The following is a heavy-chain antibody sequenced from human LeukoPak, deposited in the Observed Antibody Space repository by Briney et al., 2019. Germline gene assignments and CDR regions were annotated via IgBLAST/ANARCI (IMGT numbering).Heavy chain of an antibody. D-gene: IGHD3-22*01. Sequence: SETLSLTCTVSGRSISSYYWNWIRQPPGKGLEWIGYIYYSGSTNYNSSLKSRVTISVDTSKNQFSLKLSSVTAADTAVYYCARAKLGSSGYYYGLELDYYYYYGMDVWGQGTTVTVSS. J-gene: IGHJ6*02. V-gene: IGHV4-59*01. CDR2: IYYSGST. CDR3: ARAKLGSSGYYYGLELDYYYYYGMDV. CDR1: GRSISSYY.